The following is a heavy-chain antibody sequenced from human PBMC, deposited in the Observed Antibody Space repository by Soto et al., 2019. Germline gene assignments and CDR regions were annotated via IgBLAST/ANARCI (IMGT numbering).Heavy chain of an antibody. D-gene: IGHD1-26*01. CDR2: IAESGDGT. J-gene: IGHJ3*01. CDR1: GFTFSSHP. V-gene: IGHV3-23*01. CDR3: AKRLGNYFLSGLPFDL. Sequence: EVLLLESGGGLVQPGGSLRLSCAASGFTFSSHPMSWVRQAPGKGLEWVSAIAESGDGTAYIDSVKGRFTISRDNFKNTLYLQMNSLRAEDTAVYYCAKRLGNYFLSGLPFDLWGQGTMVTVSS.